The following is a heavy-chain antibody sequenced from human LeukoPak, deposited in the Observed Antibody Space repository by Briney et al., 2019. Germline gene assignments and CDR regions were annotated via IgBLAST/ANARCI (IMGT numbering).Heavy chain of an antibody. V-gene: IGHV3-21*05. D-gene: IGHD1-26*01. CDR1: GFTFSAYS. CDR2: IRHDSSDI. J-gene: IGHJ4*02. CDR3: ARAGIVGATSYY. Sequence: GGSLRLSCAASGFTFSAYSMNWVRQAPGKGLEWISFIRHDSSDIYDADSVKGRFTISRDNAKNSLYLQMNSLRAEDTAVYYCARAGIVGATSYYWGQGTLVTVSS.